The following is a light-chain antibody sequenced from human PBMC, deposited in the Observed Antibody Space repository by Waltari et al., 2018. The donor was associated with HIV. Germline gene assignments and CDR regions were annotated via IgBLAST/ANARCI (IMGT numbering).Light chain of an antibody. V-gene: IGKV4-1*01. CDR3: QQYYSTPRT. CDR2: WAS. CDR1: QSVLYDSNNKNY. J-gene: IGKJ1*01. Sequence: DIVMTQSPDSLAVSLGERATINRKSSQSVLYDSNNKNYPAWYQQKPGQPPKLLIYWASTRDSGVPDRFSGSGSGPDFTLTISSLQAEDVAVYYCQQYYSTPRTFGQGTKVDIK.